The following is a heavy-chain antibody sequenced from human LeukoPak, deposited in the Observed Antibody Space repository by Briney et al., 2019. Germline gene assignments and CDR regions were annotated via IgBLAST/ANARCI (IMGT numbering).Heavy chain of an antibody. CDR2: ISYDGSNK. Sequence: TGGSLRLSCAASGFTFSSYAMHWVRQAPGKGLEWVAVISYDGSNKYYADSVKGRFTISRDNSKNTLYLQMNSLRAEDTAVYYCARDRGDSSSWYQWSWFDPWGQGTLVAVSS. CDR1: GFTFSSYA. CDR3: ARDRGDSSSWYQWSWFDP. J-gene: IGHJ5*02. V-gene: IGHV3-30-3*01. D-gene: IGHD6-13*01.